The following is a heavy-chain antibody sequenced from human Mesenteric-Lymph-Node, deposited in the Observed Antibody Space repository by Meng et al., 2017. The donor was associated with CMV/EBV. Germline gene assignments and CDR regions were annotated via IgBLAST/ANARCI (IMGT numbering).Heavy chain of an antibody. CDR3: ARDQFGSSSDYYAMDV. CDR1: GFTFSSYA. CDR2: ISGSGGST. Sequence: GESLKISCAASGFTFSSYAMSWVRQAPGKGLEWVSAISGSGGSTYYADSVKGRFTISRDNSKNMLYLQMNSLRPEDTAVYYCARDQFGSSSDYYAMDVWGQGTTVTVSS. J-gene: IGHJ6*02. V-gene: IGHV3-23*01. D-gene: IGHD6-6*01.